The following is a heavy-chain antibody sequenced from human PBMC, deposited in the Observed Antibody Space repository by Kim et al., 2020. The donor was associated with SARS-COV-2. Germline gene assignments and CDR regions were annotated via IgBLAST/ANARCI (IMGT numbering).Heavy chain of an antibody. D-gene: IGHD2-2*01. CDR3: AREAGCSRTNCQADY. Sequence: ASVKVSCKASGYTFTSYSINWVRQAPGQGLEWMGWIGTYNGNTKYAQELQDRVTMTTDTSTNTAYMELRSLRSDDTAVYYCAREAGCSRTNCQADYWGQGTLLTVAS. CDR1: GYTFTSYS. CDR2: IGTYNGNT. V-gene: IGHV1-18*04. J-gene: IGHJ4*02.